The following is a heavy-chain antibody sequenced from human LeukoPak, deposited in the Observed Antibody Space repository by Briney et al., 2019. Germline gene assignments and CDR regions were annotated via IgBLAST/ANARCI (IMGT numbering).Heavy chain of an antibody. J-gene: IGHJ4*02. V-gene: IGHV3-7*04. Sequence: GGSLRLSCAASGFTFSSYWMSWVRQAPGEGLEWVANIKQDESEKYYVDSVKGRFTISRDNAKNSLYLQMNSLRAEDTAVYYCARDHYYRSGSYYVYWGQGTLVTVSS. D-gene: IGHD3-10*01. CDR1: GFTFSSYW. CDR2: IKQDESEK. CDR3: ARDHYYRSGSYYVY.